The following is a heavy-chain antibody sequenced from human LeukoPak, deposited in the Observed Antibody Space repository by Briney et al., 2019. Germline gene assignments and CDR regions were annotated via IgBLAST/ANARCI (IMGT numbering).Heavy chain of an antibody. J-gene: IGHJ5*01. Sequence: SETLSLTCTVSGDSIRSFHWSWIRQPPGKGLEWIASMYYNGSTYYNPSLKSRVTTSIDTSKNQFSLNLTSVTAADTAAYYCARDLRSGRANWLDPWGQGTLVTVSS. V-gene: IGHV4-59*01. CDR1: GDSIRSFH. D-gene: IGHD3-10*01. CDR3: ARDLRSGRANWLDP. CDR2: MYYNGST.